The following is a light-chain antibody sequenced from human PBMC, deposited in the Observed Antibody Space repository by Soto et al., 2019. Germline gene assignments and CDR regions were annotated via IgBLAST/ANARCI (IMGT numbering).Light chain of an antibody. CDR3: HQYGSSPAT. J-gene: IGKJ1*01. Sequence: ELVLTQSPGTLSLSPGESAALSCRASQPVSSNFLAWYQQKPGQAPRLLIYGATSRATGIPDRFSGSGSGTDFTLTISRLEPEDFAVYYCHQYGSSPATFGQGTKVDI. V-gene: IGKV3-20*01. CDR2: GAT. CDR1: QPVSSNF.